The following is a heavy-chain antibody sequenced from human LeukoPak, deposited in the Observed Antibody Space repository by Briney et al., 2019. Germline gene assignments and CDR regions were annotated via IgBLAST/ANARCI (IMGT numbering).Heavy chain of an antibody. CDR1: GFTFSSYW. D-gene: IGHD3-16*01. Sequence: GGSLRLSCAASGFTFSSYWMNWARQAPGKGLEWVASINHNGNVNYYVDSVKGRFTISRDNAKNSLYLQMSNLRAEDTAVYFRARGGGLDVWGRGATVTVSS. J-gene: IGHJ6*02. V-gene: IGHV3-7*03. CDR3: ARGGGLDV. CDR2: INHNGNVN.